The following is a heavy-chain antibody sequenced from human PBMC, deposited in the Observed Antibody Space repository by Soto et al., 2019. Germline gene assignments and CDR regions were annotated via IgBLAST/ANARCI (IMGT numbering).Heavy chain of an antibody. CDR1: GGSINYSY. D-gene: IGHD4-17*01. V-gene: IGHV4-59*01. Sequence: SETLSLTCTVSGGSINYSYWTWVRQPPGKGLEWIGYISYTGSANYNASLKSRLTISVDTSKNQFSLKLSSVTAADTALYYCARVNYGDSYYGMDVLGHGXTVTGSS. CDR3: ARVNYGDSYYGMDV. J-gene: IGHJ6*02. CDR2: ISYTGSA.